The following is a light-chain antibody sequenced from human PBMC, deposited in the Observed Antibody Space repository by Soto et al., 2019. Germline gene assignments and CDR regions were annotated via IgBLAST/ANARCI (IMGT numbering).Light chain of an antibody. Sequence: QSVLTQPPSASGSPGQSVTISCTGTSSDVGAYNYVSWYQQHPGKAPKLMIYDVSKRPSGVPDRFSGSKSGNTASLTVSGLQAEDEADYYCISYAGSSIWVFGGGTQLTVL. V-gene: IGLV2-8*01. J-gene: IGLJ3*02. CDR1: SSDVGAYNY. CDR2: DVS. CDR3: ISYAGSSIWV.